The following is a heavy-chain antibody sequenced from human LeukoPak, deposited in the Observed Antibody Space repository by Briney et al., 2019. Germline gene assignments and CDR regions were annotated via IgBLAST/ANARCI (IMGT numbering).Heavy chain of an antibody. CDR2: INPNTGGT. J-gene: IGHJ4*02. V-gene: IGHV1-2*02. CDR1: GYTVTGYS. Sequence: ASVKVSCKASGYTVTGYSIHWVRLAPGQGLEWMGWINPNTGGTNYAQKFQGRVTMTRDTSISTVYMELSSLRFDDTAVFYCARAPDYDDVCRTYRLGYWGQGTLVTVSS. D-gene: IGHD3-16*02. CDR3: ARAPDYDDVCRTYRLGY.